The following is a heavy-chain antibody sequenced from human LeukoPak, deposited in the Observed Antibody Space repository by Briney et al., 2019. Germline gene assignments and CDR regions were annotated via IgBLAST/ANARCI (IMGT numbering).Heavy chain of an antibody. D-gene: IGHD4-17*01. CDR2: ISGIGTTT. Sequence: PGGSLRLSCTASGFTFSSYAMTWVRQAPGKGLECVSVISGIGTTTYYADSVKGRFTISRDNSKNTLFLQTNSLRVEDTATYYCTKKRTTSVTDWFDPWGLGTLVTVSS. CDR1: GFTFSSYA. V-gene: IGHV3-23*01. CDR3: TKKRTTSVTDWFDP. J-gene: IGHJ5*02.